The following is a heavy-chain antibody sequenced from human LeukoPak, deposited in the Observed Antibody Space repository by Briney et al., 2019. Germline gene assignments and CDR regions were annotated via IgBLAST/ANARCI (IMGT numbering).Heavy chain of an antibody. CDR2: ISNNGGST. V-gene: IGHV3-64*01. J-gene: IGHJ4*02. D-gene: IGHD6-13*01. CDR1: GFTFSRYS. CDR3: ARTSIATREADY. Sequence: GGSLRLSCAASGFTFSRYSMHWVRQAPGKGLEYVSAISNNGGSTYYAKSVKGRFTISRDNSKNTLYLQMGSLRAEDMAVYYCARTSIATREADYWGQGTLVTVSS.